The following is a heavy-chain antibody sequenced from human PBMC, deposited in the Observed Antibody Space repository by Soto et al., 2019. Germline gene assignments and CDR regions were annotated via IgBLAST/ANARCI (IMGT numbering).Heavy chain of an antibody. V-gene: IGHV4-34*01. D-gene: IGHD2-21*02. CDR1: GGSFSGYY. Sequence: SETLSLTCAVYGGSFSGYYWSWIRQPPGKGLEWIGEINHSGSTNYNPSLKSRATISVDTSKNQFSLKLSSVTAADTAVYYCARGPREEVTATIYSYYGMDVWGQGTTVTVSS. CDR2: INHSGST. CDR3: ARGPREEVTATIYSYYGMDV. J-gene: IGHJ6*02.